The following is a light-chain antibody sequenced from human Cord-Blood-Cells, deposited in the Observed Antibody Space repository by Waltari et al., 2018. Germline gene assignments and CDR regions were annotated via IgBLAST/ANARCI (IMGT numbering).Light chain of an antibody. Sequence: EIVLTQSPATLSLSAGERVTLSCRASQSVSSYLAWYQQKPGQAPRLLIYDASNRATGIPARFSGSGSGTDFTLTISSLEPEDFAVYYCQQRSNWPPTFGGGTKVEIK. CDR1: QSVSSY. CDR3: QQRSNWPPT. V-gene: IGKV3-11*01. J-gene: IGKJ4*01. CDR2: DAS.